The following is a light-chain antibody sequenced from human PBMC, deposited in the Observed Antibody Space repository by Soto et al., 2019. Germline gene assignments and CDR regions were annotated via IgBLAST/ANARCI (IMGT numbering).Light chain of an antibody. CDR3: QQRSNWPWT. CDR2: DAS. V-gene: IGKV3-11*01. Sequence: EIVLTQSPATLSLSPGERATLSCRASQSVSSYLAWYQQKPGQAPRLLIYDASNRATGIPARVSGSGSGTDFTLTISGLEPEDFAAYYCQQRSNWPWTFGQGTRVEIK. J-gene: IGKJ1*01. CDR1: QSVSSY.